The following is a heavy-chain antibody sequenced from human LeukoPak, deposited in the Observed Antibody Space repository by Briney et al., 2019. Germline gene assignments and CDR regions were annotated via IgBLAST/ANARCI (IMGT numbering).Heavy chain of an antibody. V-gene: IGHV1-2*02. Sequence: GASVKVSCKASGYTFTDHYMHWVRQAPGQGLEWMGWINPNSGGTIYAQKFQGRVTMTRDTSISTAYMELSRLTSDDTAVYFCARDEGRGGDLGYWGQGTLVSVSS. J-gene: IGHJ4*02. CDR1: GYTFTDHY. CDR3: ARDEGRGGDLGY. D-gene: IGHD3-10*01. CDR2: INPNSGGT.